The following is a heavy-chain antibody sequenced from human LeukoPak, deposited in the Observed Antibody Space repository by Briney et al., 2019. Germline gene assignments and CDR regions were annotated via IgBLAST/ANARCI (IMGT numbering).Heavy chain of an antibody. V-gene: IGHV3-48*03. CDR1: GFTFSSYE. CDR3: ARSVAVGSYGPVGY. D-gene: IGHD5-18*01. Sequence: PGGSLRLSCAASGFTFSSYEMNWVRQAPGRGLEWVSYISSSGSTIYYADSVKGRFTISRDNAKNSLYLQMNSLRAEDTAVYYCARSVAVGSYGPVGYWGQGTLVTVSS. J-gene: IGHJ4*02. CDR2: ISSSGSTI.